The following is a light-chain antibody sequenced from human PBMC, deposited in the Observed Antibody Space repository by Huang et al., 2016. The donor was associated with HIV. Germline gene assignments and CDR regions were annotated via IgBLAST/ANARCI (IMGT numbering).Light chain of an antibody. CDR3: QQSYNSWT. Sequence: DIQMTQSPSSLSASVGDRVTVTCRASQSIGNYLNWYQQKPGKAPTLLIYGASSLQSGVPSRFSGSGSGTVFILSITSLQPEDFATYYCQQSYNSWTFGQGTKVDIK. J-gene: IGKJ1*01. CDR1: QSIGNY. V-gene: IGKV1-39*01. CDR2: GAS.